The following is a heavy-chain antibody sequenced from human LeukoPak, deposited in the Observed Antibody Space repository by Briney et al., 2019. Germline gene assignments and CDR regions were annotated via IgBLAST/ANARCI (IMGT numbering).Heavy chain of an antibody. D-gene: IGHD3-22*01. Sequence: ASVKVSCKASGGTFSSYAISWVRQAPGQGLEWMGWSSPYNGKTNYAQKFQGRVTMTTDTSTNTAYMELRSLRSDDTAVYCCARDRGYYYDSSAYYYYYGMDVWGQGTTVTVSS. V-gene: IGHV1-18*01. CDR2: SSPYNGKT. CDR1: GGTFSSYA. CDR3: ARDRGYYYDSSAYYYYYGMDV. J-gene: IGHJ6*02.